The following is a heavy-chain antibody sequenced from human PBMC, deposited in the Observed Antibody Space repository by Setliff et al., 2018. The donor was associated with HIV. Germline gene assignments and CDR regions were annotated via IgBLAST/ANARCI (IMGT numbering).Heavy chain of an antibody. Sequence: ASVKVSCKASGYSFTSHWMHWVRQAPGQGLEWMGMINPSGGDTRYAQKFYGRVTLNTDASTSTCSMELRSLKSEDTAVYYCAPIDPFPHDYSNSSFDYWGQGTLVTVSS. CDR2: INPSGGDT. V-gene: IGHV1-46*01. CDR3: APIDPFPHDYSNSSFDY. J-gene: IGHJ4*02. CDR1: GYSFTSHW. D-gene: IGHD4-4*01.